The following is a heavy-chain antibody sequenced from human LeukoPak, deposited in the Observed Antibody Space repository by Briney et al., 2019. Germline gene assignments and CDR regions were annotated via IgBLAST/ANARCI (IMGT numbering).Heavy chain of an antibody. CDR1: GYTFTAQY. D-gene: IGHD2-21*01. V-gene: IGHV1-2*02. CDR3: ASYPRSIPTPPFDY. Sequence: GASVKVSCKASGYTFTAQYMHWLRQAPGQGLEWMGWINPNNGDTKYAQSFLGRVTMTRDTSTTTAYMELSSLRSDDTALYFCASYPRSIPTPPFDYWGQGALVTVSS. CDR2: INPNNGDT. J-gene: IGHJ4*02.